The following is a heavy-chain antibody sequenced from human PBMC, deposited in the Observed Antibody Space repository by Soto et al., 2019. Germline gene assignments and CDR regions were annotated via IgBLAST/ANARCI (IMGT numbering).Heavy chain of an antibody. CDR1: GFTFSSNS. Sequence: PGGSLRLSCAASGFTFSSNSMNWVRQAPGKGLEWVSSISSSSSYIYYAASVKGRFTISRDNAKNSLYLQMNSLRAEDTAVYYCAREGFGDPYYGMDVWGQGTTVTVSS. J-gene: IGHJ6*02. D-gene: IGHD3-10*01. V-gene: IGHV3-21*01. CDR2: ISSSSSYI. CDR3: AREGFGDPYYGMDV.